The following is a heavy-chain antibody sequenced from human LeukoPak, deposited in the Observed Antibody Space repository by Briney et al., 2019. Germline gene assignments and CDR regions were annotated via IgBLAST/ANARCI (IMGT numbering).Heavy chain of an antibody. CDR2: TYYSGST. D-gene: IGHD5-18*01. Sequence: SETLSLTCTVSGGSISSSSYYWGWLRQPPGKGLDWIGSTYYSGSTYYNPSLKSPVTISVDTSKNQFSLKLSSVTAADTAVYYCARLVVDTAMVYYYYYGMDVWGQGTTVTVSS. CDR3: ARLVVDTAMVYYYYYGMDV. CDR1: GGSISSSSYY. V-gene: IGHV4-39*01. J-gene: IGHJ6*02.